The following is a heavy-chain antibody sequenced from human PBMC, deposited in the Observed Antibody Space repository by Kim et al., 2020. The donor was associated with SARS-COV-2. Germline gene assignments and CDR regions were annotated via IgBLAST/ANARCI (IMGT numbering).Heavy chain of an antibody. J-gene: IGHJ4*02. CDR2: IYYSGST. D-gene: IGHD3-10*01. Sequence: SETLSLTCTVSGGSISSSSYYWGWIRQPPGKGLEWIGSIYYSGSTYYNPSLKSRVTISVDTSKNQFSLKLSSVTAADTAVYYCARRGGWIYSDYYGFRDWGQGTLVTVSS. V-gene: IGHV4-39*01. CDR3: ARRGGWIYSDYYGFRD. CDR1: GGSISSSSYY.